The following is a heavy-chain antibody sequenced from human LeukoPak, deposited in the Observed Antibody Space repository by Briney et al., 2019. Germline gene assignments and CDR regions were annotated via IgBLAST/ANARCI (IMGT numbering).Heavy chain of an antibody. CDR3: ASRYCSSTSCQHGMDV. Sequence: PGGSLRLSCAASGFTFDDYVMQWVRQAPGKGLKWVSLINGDGGSTYYADSVKGRFTISRDNAKNSLYLQMNSLRAEDTALYYCASRYCSSTSCQHGMDVWGQGTTVTVSS. CDR1: GFTFDDYV. CDR2: INGDGGST. J-gene: IGHJ6*02. V-gene: IGHV3-43*02. D-gene: IGHD2-2*01.